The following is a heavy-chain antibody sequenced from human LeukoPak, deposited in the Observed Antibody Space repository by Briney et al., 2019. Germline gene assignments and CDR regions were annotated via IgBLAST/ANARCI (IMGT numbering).Heavy chain of an antibody. D-gene: IGHD3-22*01. CDR2: IWYDGSNK. CDR1: GFTFSTSW. V-gene: IGHV3-33*07. J-gene: IGHJ3*02. Sequence: GGSLRLSCAAPGFTSGFTFSTSWMSWVRQAPEKGLEWVAVIWYDGSNKYYADSVKGRFTISRDNSKNTLYLQMNSLRAEDTAVYYCARDRRGVTYYYDSSGQDAFDIWGQGTMVTVSS. CDR3: ARDRRGVTYYYDSSGQDAFDI.